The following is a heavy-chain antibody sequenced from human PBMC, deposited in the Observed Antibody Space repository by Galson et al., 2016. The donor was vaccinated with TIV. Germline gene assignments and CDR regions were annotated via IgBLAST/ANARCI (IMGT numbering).Heavy chain of an antibody. J-gene: IGHJ4*02. CDR2: ITYDGSDK. CDR3: ARGRDYYDTSVYYLFDY. V-gene: IGHV3-30*04. Sequence: LRLSCAASGFTFSTFAIHWVRQAPGKGLEWVAVITYDGSDKYYAESVKGRFTISRDNSKKTVYLQGNSLGAEDTAVYYCARGRDYYDTSVYYLFDYWGQGTLVTVSS. D-gene: IGHD3-22*01. CDR1: GFTFSTFA.